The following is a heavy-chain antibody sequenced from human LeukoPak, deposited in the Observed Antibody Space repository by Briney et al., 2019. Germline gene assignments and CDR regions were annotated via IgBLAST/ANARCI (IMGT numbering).Heavy chain of an antibody. CDR1: GFSFSSYW. J-gene: IGHJ4*02. CDR2: ISSDGSII. CDR3: ARGKAEGFNY. V-gene: IGHV3-74*01. D-gene: IGHD6-13*01. Sequence: GGSLRLSCAASGFSFSSYWMHWVRQAPGKGLVWVSRISSDGSIINYADSVKGRFTISRDNAKNSLYLQMNSLRAEDTAVYYCARGKAEGFNYGGQEPLVTVPS.